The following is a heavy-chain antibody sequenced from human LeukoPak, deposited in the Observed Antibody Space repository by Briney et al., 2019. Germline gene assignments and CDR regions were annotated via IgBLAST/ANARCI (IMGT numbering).Heavy chain of an antibody. J-gene: IGHJ6*03. D-gene: IGHD2-2*01. CDR1: GYTFTSYG. V-gene: IGHV1-18*01. CDR3: ASLTACSSTSCPTPYYMDV. Sequence: GASVKVSCKASGYTFTSYGISWVRQAPGQGLEWMGWISAYNGNTNYAQKLQGRVTMTTDTSTSTVYMELRSLRSDDTAVYYCASLTACSSTSCPTPYYMDVWGKGTTVTISS. CDR2: ISAYNGNT.